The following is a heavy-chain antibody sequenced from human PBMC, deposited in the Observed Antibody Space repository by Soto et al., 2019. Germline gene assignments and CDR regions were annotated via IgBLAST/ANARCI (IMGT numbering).Heavy chain of an antibody. J-gene: IGHJ6*02. V-gene: IGHV1-2*04. CDR2: INPNSGGT. CDR3: ARVGGGLASLGYYGMDV. CDR1: GYTFIGYY. D-gene: IGHD3-10*01. Sequence: GASVKVSCKASGYTFIGYYIHWVRQAPGQGLEWMGWINPNSGGTNYAQRFQGWVTMTMDRAISTAYMELSRLKSDDTAVYYCARVGGGLASLGYYGMDVWGQGTTVTVSS.